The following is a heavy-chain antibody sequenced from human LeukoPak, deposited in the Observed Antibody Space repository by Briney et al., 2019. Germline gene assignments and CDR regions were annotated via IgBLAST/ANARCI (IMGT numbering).Heavy chain of an antibody. J-gene: IGHJ4*02. V-gene: IGHV4-34*01. CDR2: INHSGST. CDR3: ASPSLG. CDR1: SGSFSGYY. Sequence: SETLSLTCAVYSGSFSGYYWSWIRQPPGKGLEWIGEINHSGSTNYNPSLKSRVTISVDTSKNQFSLKLSSVTAADTAVYYCASPSLGWGQGTLVTVSS. D-gene: IGHD5/OR15-5a*01.